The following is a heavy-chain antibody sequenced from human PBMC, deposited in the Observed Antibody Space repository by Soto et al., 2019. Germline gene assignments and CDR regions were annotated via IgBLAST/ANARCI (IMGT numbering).Heavy chain of an antibody. J-gene: IGHJ6*02. V-gene: IGHV5-51*01. Sequence: LGESLKISCKGSGYSFTSYWIGWVRQMPGKGLEWMGIIYPGDSDTRYSPSFQGQVTISADKSISTAYLQWSSLKASDTAMYYCARSYYDFWSGYNYYYYGMDVWGQGTTVTVSS. CDR1: GYSFTSYW. D-gene: IGHD3-3*01. CDR2: IYPGDSDT. CDR3: ARSYYDFWSGYNYYYYGMDV.